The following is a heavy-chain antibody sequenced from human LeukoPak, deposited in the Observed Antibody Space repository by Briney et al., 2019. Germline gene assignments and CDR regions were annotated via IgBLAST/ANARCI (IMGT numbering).Heavy chain of an antibody. J-gene: IGHJ1*01. D-gene: IGHD1-26*01. CDR1: GGSISSSTYY. CDR2: IFYSGNT. V-gene: IGHV4-39*01. Sequence: PSETLSLTCTVSGGSISSSTYYWGWIRQPPGKGLEWIASIFYSGNTYYNPSLKSRVTISVDTSKNQFSLKVNSVTAADTAVYYCATHGRGSLQYFQNWGQGTLVTVSS. CDR3: ATHGRGSLQYFQN.